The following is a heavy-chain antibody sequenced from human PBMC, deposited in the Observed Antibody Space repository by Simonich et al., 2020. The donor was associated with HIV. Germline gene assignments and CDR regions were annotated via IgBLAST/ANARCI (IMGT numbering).Heavy chain of an antibody. CDR1: GVSFSDYY. D-gene: IGHD3-16*02. CDR3: ASRRAVYYDYVWGSYRYTGAFDI. V-gene: IGHV4-34*01. Sequence: QVQLQQWGAGLLKHSETLSLTCAVYGVSFSDYYWSWIRQSPGQGLVGIGENNQSGNPKSTPSLKSRVTMSVDTSKNKFSLKLNAVTAADTAVYYCASRRAVYYDYVWGSYRYTGAFDIWGQGTMVTVSS. CDR2: NNQSGNP. J-gene: IGHJ3*02.